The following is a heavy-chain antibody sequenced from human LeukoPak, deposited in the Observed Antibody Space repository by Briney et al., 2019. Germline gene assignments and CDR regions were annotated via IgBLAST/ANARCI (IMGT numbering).Heavy chain of an antibody. CDR2: INPNSGGT. Sequence: AAVKVSCKASGYTFNVYYIHWVRQAPGQGLEWMGWINPNSGGTNYAQKFQGRVTMTRDTSISTAYMELSRLRSDDTAVYYCARDLTRGYCSGGSCYPSGYWGQGTLVTVSS. CDR3: ARDLTRGYCSGGSCYPSGY. J-gene: IGHJ4*02. D-gene: IGHD2-15*01. CDR1: GYTFNVYY. V-gene: IGHV1-2*02.